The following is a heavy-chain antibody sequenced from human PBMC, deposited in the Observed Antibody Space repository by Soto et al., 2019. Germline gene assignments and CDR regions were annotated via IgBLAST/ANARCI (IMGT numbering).Heavy chain of an antibody. J-gene: IGHJ4*02. V-gene: IGHV1-46*01. Sequence: ASVKVSCKASGCTFTSYYMHWVRQATGQGLEWMGIINPSGGSTRYAQKFPVRVTLPRDPSTSTVYMERSNRRSEDTSVYYCARNTYYYDSSGQFDHWGQGPLVTVYS. CDR2: INPSGGST. CDR3: ARNTYYYDSSGQFDH. D-gene: IGHD3-22*01. CDR1: GCTFTSYY.